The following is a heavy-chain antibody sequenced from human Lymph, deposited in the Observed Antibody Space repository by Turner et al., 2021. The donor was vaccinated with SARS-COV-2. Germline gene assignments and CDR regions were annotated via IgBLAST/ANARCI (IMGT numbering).Heavy chain of an antibody. J-gene: IGHJ4*02. CDR1: GFTFSYYW. CDR2: IKQDGSEK. CDR3: ARMGSSSWYFDY. D-gene: IGHD1-26*01. Sequence: EVQLVESGGGLVQSGGSVRLNCAASGFTFSYYWMSWVRQAPGKGLEWVANIKQDGSEKYYVDSVKGRFTISRDNAKNSLFLQMNSLRAEDTAVYYCARMGSSSWYFDYWGQGTLVTVSS. V-gene: IGHV3-7*01.